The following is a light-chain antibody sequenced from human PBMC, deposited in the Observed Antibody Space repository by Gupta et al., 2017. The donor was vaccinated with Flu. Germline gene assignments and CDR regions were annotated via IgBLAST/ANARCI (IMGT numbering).Light chain of an antibody. V-gene: IGKV4-1*01. Sequence: DIVMTQSPDSLAVSLGERATINCKSSQSILSSSNNKNYLAWHQQKPGQPPKLLISWASTRESGVPDRFSGSGSGTDFTLTISSLQAEDVAVYYCLQEDYSPVTFGGGTKVEIK. CDR1: QSILSSSNNKNY. CDR3: LQEDYSPVT. J-gene: IGKJ4*01. CDR2: WAS.